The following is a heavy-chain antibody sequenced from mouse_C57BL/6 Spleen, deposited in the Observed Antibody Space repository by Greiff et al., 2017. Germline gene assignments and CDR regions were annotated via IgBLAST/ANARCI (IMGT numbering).Heavy chain of an antibody. CDR3: ARGGDYYAMDY. J-gene: IGHJ4*01. Sequence: VQLQQSGAELARPGASVKLSCKASGYTFTSYGISWVKQRPGQGLEWIGEIYPRSGNTYYNEKFKGKATLTADKSSSTAYMELRSLTSEDSAVYFCARGGDYYAMDYWGQGTSVTVSS. CDR2: IYPRSGNT. V-gene: IGHV1-81*01. CDR1: GYTFTSYG.